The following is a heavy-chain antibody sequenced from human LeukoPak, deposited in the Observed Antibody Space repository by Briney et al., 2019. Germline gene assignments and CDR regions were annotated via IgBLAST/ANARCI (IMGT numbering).Heavy chain of an antibody. CDR2: INHSGST. D-gene: IGHD5-24*01. V-gene: IGHV4-34*01. CDR3: ARGLRRGGYNYGWYFDL. Sequence: SETLSLTCAVYGGSFSGYYWSWIRQPPGKGLEWIGEINHSGSTNYNPSLKSRVTISVDTSKNQFSLKLSSVTAADTAVYYCARGLRRGGYNYGWYFDLWGRGTLVTVSS. CDR1: GGSFSGYY. J-gene: IGHJ2*01.